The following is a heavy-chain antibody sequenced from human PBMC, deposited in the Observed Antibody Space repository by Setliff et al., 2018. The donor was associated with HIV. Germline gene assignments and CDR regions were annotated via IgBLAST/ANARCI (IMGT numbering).Heavy chain of an antibody. V-gene: IGHV4-34*01. CDR2: INHSGST. J-gene: IGHJ4*02. CDR1: GGSFSGYY. Sequence: PSETLSLTCDVYGGSFSGYYWSWIRQPPGKGLEWIGKINHSGSTNYNPSLKSRVTVSVDTSKSQFSLKLSSVTAADTAVYYCARTFYGGNRLDFDYWGQGTLVTVSS. CDR3: ARTFYGGNRLDFDY. D-gene: IGHD4-17*01.